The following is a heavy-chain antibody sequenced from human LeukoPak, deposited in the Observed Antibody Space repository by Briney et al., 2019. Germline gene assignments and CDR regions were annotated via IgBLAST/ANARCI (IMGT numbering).Heavy chain of an antibody. V-gene: IGHV4-39*01. Sequence: PSETLSLTCTVSGGSISISSYYWGWIRQPPGKGLEWIGSIYYSGSTYYNPSLKSRVTISVDTSKNQFSLKLSSVTAADTAVYYCARLEPYSEKIQFDYWGQGTLVTVSS. D-gene: IGHD1-26*01. CDR3: ARLEPYSEKIQFDY. CDR2: IYYSGST. CDR1: GGSISISSYY. J-gene: IGHJ4*02.